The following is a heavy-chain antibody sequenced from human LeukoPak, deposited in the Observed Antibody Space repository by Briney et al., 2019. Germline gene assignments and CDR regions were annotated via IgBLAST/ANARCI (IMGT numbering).Heavy chain of an antibody. CDR1: GYTFTSYG. V-gene: IGHV1-18*01. CDR2: ISAYNGNT. CDR3: ARELPNYYGSGSQYYFDY. J-gene: IGHJ4*02. D-gene: IGHD3-10*01. Sequence: ASVKVSCKASGYTFTSYGISWVRQAPGQGLEWMGWISAYNGNTNYAQKLQGRVTMTTDTSTSTAYMELRSLRSDDTAVYYCARELPNYYGSGSQYYFDYWAREPWSPSPQ.